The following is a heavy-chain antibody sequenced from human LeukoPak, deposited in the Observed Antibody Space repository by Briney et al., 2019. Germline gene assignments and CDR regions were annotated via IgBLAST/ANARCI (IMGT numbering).Heavy chain of an antibody. CDR2: ISHSGSP. D-gene: IGHD2-15*01. CDR3: ARDPVVPATSMQFDWYFDL. J-gene: IGHJ2*01. V-gene: IGHV4-38-2*02. CDR1: GYSSSSGHY. Sequence: SETLSLTCTVSGYSSSSGHYYGWIRQPPGKGLEWIGSISHSGSPYYNPSRKSRVTISLHTSKNQFSLKLSSVTAADTAVYYCARDPVVPATSMQFDWYFDLWGRGTLVTVSS.